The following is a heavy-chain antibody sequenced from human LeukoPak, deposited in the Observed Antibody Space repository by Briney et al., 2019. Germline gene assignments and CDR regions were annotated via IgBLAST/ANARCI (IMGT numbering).Heavy chain of an antibody. CDR2: ISGSGDDT. Sequence: GGSLRLSCAASGFTLSSYAMTWVRQAPGKGLEWVTSISGSGDDTYYADSVKGRFTVSRDNSKNTLYLQMNSLRVEDTAVYYCAKGDASPVHLLTGHWGQGTLVTVSS. D-gene: IGHD3-9*01. V-gene: IGHV3-23*01. CDR1: GFTLSSYA. CDR3: AKGDASPVHLLTGH. J-gene: IGHJ4*02.